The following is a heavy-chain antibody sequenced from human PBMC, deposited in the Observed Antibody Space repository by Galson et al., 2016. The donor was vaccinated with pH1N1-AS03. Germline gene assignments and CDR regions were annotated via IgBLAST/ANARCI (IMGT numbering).Heavy chain of an antibody. V-gene: IGHV1-69*05. J-gene: IGHJ4*02. CDR1: GGTFNKYA. D-gene: IGHD4-23*01. Sequence: SVKVSCKASGGTFNKYAITWVRQAPGQGLEWMRGIIPIFGNSDCAQKFQGRVTISTDKSTTTAYMELSSLRSEDTAVYYCVRGDGGNNFDFWGQGTLVTASS. CDR2: IIPIFGNS. CDR3: VRGDGGNNFDF.